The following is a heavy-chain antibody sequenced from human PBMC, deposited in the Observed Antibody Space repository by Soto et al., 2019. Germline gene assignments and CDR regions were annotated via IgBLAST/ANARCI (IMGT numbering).Heavy chain of an antibody. Sequence: EVQLVESGGGLVKPGGSLRLSCAASGFTFSSYSMNWVRQAPGKGLEWVSSISSSSSYIYYADSVKGQFTISRDNAKNSLYLQMNSLRSEDTAVYYCATDQPGYSYGYGLGYWGQGTLVTVSS. CDR2: ISSSSSYI. CDR3: ATDQPGYSYGYGLGY. D-gene: IGHD5-18*01. V-gene: IGHV3-21*01. CDR1: GFTFSSYS. J-gene: IGHJ4*02.